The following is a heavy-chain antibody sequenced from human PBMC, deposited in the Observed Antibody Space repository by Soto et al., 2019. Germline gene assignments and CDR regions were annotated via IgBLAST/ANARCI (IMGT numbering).Heavy chain of an antibody. CDR1: GYTFTTYY. CDR3: ARRYGDFTELDY. D-gene: IGHD4-17*01. J-gene: IGHJ4*02. V-gene: IGHV1-46*03. Sequence: QVQLVQSGAEVKKPGASVTVSCKASGYTFTTYYMHWVRQAPGRGVEWMGIINPSGGRTSYAQKFQGRVTMTRDTSTSTVYMQLSSLRSEDTAVYYCARRYGDFTELDYWGQGTLVTVSS. CDR2: INPSGGRT.